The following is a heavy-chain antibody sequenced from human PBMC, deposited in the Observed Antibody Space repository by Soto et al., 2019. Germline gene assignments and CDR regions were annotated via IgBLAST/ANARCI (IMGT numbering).Heavy chain of an antibody. Sequence: QVQLVESGGGSVKPGGSLRLSCAASGFTFSDYYMAWIRQAPGKGLEWVSYVSSRSITTNYADSVKGRFTFSRDDARNSLYLQMNSLTAEDTAVYYCVRDNGGTFDYWGQGTLVTVSS. CDR2: VSSRSITT. D-gene: IGHD2-8*01. CDR1: GFTFSDYY. CDR3: VRDNGGTFDY. J-gene: IGHJ4*02. V-gene: IGHV3-11*05.